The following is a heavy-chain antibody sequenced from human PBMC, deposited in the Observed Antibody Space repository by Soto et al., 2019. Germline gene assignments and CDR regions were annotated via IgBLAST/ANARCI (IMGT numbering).Heavy chain of an antibody. CDR2: IYYSGST. V-gene: IGHV4-59*01. CDR3: ARAGGYCSGGSCYSLDY. Sequence: QVQLQESGPGLVKASETLSLTCTVSGGSISTYYWRWIRQPPGKGLEWIGYIYYSGSTIYNPSHKSRVTMSVDTSKIQFSLRLSSVTAADTAVYYWARAGGYCSGGSCYSLDYWGQGTLVTVSS. CDR1: GGSISTYY. J-gene: IGHJ4*02. D-gene: IGHD2-15*01.